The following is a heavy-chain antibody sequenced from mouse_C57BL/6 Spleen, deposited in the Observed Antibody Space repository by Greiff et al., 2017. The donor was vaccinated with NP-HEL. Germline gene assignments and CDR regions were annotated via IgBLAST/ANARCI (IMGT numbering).Heavy chain of an antibody. V-gene: IGHV5-17*01. D-gene: IGHD2-12*01. Sequence: EVQRVESGGGLVKPGGSLKLSCAASGFTFSDYGMHWVRQAPEKGLEWVAYISSGSSTIYYADTVKGRFTISRDNAKNTLFLQMTSLRSEDTAMYYCARRSYDGGFAYWGQGTLVTVSA. CDR2: ISSGSSTI. J-gene: IGHJ3*01. CDR3: ARRSYDGGFAY. CDR1: GFTFSDYG.